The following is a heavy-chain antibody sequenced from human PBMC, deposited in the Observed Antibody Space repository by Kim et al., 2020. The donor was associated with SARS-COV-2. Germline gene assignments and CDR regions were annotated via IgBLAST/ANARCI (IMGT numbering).Heavy chain of an antibody. Sequence: ASVKVSCKASGYTFTGYYMHWVRQAPGQGLEWMGWINPNSGGTNYAQKFQGRVTMTRDTSISTAYMELSRLRSDDTAVYYCARDYAALVAGMNDYWGQGTLVTVSS. CDR1: GYTFTGYY. V-gene: IGHV1-2*02. CDR3: ARDYAALVAGMNDY. J-gene: IGHJ4*02. CDR2: INPNSGGT. D-gene: IGHD6-19*01.